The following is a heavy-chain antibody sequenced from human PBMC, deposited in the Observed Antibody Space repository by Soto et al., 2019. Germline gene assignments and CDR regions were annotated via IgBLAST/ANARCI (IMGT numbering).Heavy chain of an antibody. CDR2: LRQDGSQK. V-gene: IGHV3-7*01. Sequence: RRFSSATILTVSTYFMSGVRQAPGKGLEWVGNLRQDGSQKYYVGSVKGRFTISRDNAKSSLYLQMISLRVDDTAVYYCARGGYCSRTSCSPFDWCGQGILVT. CDR3: ARGGYCSRTSCSPFDW. CDR1: ILTVSTYF. D-gene: IGHD2-2*03. J-gene: IGHJ4*02.